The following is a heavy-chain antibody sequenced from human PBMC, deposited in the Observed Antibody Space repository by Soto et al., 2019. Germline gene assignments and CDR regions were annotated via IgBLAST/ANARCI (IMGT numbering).Heavy chain of an antibody. CDR3: ARDLSYNYSPDYYYGMDV. Sequence: QVQLQESGPGLVKPSQTLSLTCTVSGGSISSGDYYWSWIRQPPGKGLEWIGYIYYSGSTYYNPSLKSRVTISVDTSKNQFSLKLSSVTAADTAVYYCARDLSYNYSPDYYYGMDVWGQGTTVTVSS. J-gene: IGHJ6*02. CDR1: GGSISSGDYY. D-gene: IGHD5-12*01. CDR2: IYYSGST. V-gene: IGHV4-30-4*01.